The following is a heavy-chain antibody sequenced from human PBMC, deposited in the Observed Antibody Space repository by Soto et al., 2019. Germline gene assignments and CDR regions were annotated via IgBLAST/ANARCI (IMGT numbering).Heavy chain of an antibody. V-gene: IGHV1-69*06. CDR1: GGTFSSYA. D-gene: IGHD6-13*01. CDR2: IIPIFGTA. Sequence: VSCKASGGTFSSYAISWVRQAPGQGLEWMGGIIPIFGTANYAQKFQGRVTITADKSTSTAYMELSSLRSEDTAVYYCARGYSSSRSGVWFDPWGQGTLVTVSS. CDR3: ARGYSSSRSGVWFDP. J-gene: IGHJ5*02.